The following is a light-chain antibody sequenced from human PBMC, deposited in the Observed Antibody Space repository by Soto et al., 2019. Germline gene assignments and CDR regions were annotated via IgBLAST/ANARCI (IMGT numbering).Light chain of an antibody. Sequence: DIVLTQSPGTLSLSPGERATLSCRASQSVSSNYLAWYQQKAGQAPRLLIYGSSSRATGIPDRFSGSGSGTDFTLAISRLEPEDFAVYFCQQYGSSPGLFTFGPGSKVDFK. CDR2: GSS. J-gene: IGKJ3*01. CDR3: QQYGSSPGLFT. V-gene: IGKV3-20*01. CDR1: QSVSSNY.